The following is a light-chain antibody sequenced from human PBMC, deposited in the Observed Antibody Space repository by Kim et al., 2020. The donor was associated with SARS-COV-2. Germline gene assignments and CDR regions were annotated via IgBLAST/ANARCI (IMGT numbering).Light chain of an antibody. V-gene: IGLV3-1*01. Sequence: SYELTQPPSVSVSPGQTASITCSGDKLGDKYACWYQQKPGQSPVMVIYQDTKRPSGIPERFSGSKSGNTATLTISGTQALDDGDYFCQTWDRTTAVFGGGTQLTV. CDR1: KLGDKY. CDR2: QDT. CDR3: QTWDRTTAV. J-gene: IGLJ2*01.